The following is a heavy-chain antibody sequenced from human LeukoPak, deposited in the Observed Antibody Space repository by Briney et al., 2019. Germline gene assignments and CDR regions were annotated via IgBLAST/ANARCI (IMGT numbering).Heavy chain of an antibody. CDR3: ARETTVTTDTVYYFDY. D-gene: IGHD4-11*01. J-gene: IGHJ4*02. V-gene: IGHV1-8*01. CDR2: MNPNSGNT. Sequence: GASEKVSCKAPGYTFTSYDINWVRQATGQGLEWLGWMNPNSGNTGYAQKFQGRVTITRHTSISTAYMELSSLRSEDTAVYYCARETTVTTDTVYYFDYWGQGTLVTVSS. CDR1: GYTFTSYD.